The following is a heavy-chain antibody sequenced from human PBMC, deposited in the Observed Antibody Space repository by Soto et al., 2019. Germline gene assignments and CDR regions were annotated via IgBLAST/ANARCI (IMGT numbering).Heavy chain of an antibody. CDR3: AREAAGTRYNWFDP. Sequence: EVQLVESGGGLVKPGGSLRLSCAASGFTFSSYSMNWVRQAPGKGLEWVSSISSSSSYIYYADSVKGRFTISRDNAKNSLYLQMNSLRAEDTAVYYCAREAAGTRYNWFDPWGQGTLVTVSS. D-gene: IGHD1-1*01. CDR1: GFTFSSYS. CDR2: ISSSSSYI. V-gene: IGHV3-21*01. J-gene: IGHJ5*02.